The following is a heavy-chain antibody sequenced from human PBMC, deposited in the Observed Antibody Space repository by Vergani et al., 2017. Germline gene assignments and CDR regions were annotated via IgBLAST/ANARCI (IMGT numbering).Heavy chain of an antibody. J-gene: IGHJ4*02. Sequence: QVQLQESGPGLVKPSETLSLTCTVSGGSISSYYWTWIRQPPGKGLEWIENIYYTGSTNYNTTLHNRVTMSVDTSNNQFSLRLSSVTGADTAVYYCARGWVRGWYGELGYWGQGTLVTVSS. CDR3: ARGWVRGWYGELGY. CDR2: IYYTGST. CDR1: GGSISSYY. D-gene: IGHD3-10*01. V-gene: IGHV4-59*01.